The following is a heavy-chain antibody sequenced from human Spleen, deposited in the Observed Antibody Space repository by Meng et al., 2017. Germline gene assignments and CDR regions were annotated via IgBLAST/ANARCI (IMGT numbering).Heavy chain of an antibody. J-gene: IGHJ4*02. V-gene: IGHV4-39*07. CDR2: IYYSGST. CDR1: GGSISSSSYY. D-gene: IGHD3-22*01. Sequence: SETLSLTCTVSGGSISSSSYYWGWIRQPPGKGLEWIGSIYYSGSTYYNPSLKSRVTISVDTSKNQFSLQLNSVTPEDTAVYYCASHHSYYYDSSGYNFDYWGQGTLVTVSS. CDR3: ASHHSYYYDSSGYNFDY.